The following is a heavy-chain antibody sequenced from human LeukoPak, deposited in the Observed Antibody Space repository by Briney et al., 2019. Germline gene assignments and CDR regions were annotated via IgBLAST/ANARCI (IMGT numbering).Heavy chain of an antibody. Sequence: GGSLRLSCAASGFTFSSYGMSWVRQAPGKGLEWVSAISGSGGSTYYADSVKGQFTISRDNSKDTLYLQMNSLRAEDTAVYYCAKGGDGYNSPLVYWGQGTLVTVSS. CDR3: AKGGDGYNSPLVY. D-gene: IGHD5-24*01. V-gene: IGHV3-23*01. CDR1: GFTFSSYG. J-gene: IGHJ4*02. CDR2: ISGSGGST.